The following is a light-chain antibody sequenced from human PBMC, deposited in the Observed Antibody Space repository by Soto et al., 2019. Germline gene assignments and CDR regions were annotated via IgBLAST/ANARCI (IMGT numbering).Light chain of an antibody. V-gene: IGKV3-20*01. J-gene: IGKJ4*01. Sequence: EMVLTQSPGTLSLSPGERATLSCRASQRVSSSYLAWYQHKPGQAPRLLIYGAFSRATGIPDRFSGSGSGTDFALTISRLESEDFAVYYCQQYGSSLLTFGGGTKVEIK. CDR3: QQYGSSLLT. CDR1: QRVSSSY. CDR2: GAF.